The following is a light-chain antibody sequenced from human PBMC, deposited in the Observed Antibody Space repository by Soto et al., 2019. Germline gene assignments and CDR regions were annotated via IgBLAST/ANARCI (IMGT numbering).Light chain of an antibody. CDR1: QSISSW. Sequence: DIQMTESPSTLSASVGDRVTITCGASQSISSWLAWYQQKPGKARKLLIYDASSLESGVPSRFSGSGSGTEFTLTIRSLKPDDFATYDCQQYSSHWTFGQGTKV. CDR2: DAS. CDR3: QQYSSHWT. J-gene: IGKJ1*01. V-gene: IGKV1-5*01.